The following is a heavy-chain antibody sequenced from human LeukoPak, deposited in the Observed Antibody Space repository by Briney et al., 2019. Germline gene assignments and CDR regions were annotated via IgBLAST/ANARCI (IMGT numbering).Heavy chain of an antibody. Sequence: ASVKVSCKASGYTFTSYGISWVRQAPGQGLEWMGWISAYNGNTDYAQSLQGRVTMTIDTSTSTVYMELRSLRSDDTAVYYCARDVWRSYDLDYWGQGTLVTVSS. V-gene: IGHV1-18*01. D-gene: IGHD3-16*01. J-gene: IGHJ4*02. CDR3: ARDVWRSYDLDY. CDR1: GYTFTSYG. CDR2: ISAYNGNT.